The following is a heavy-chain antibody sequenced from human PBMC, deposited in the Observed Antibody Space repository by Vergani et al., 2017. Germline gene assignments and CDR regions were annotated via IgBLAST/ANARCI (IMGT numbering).Heavy chain of an antibody. V-gene: IGHV1-18*01. CDR2: ISAYNGNT. Sequence: QVQLVQSGAEVKKPGASVKVSCKASGYTFTSYGISWVRQAPGQGLEWMGWISAYNGNTNYAQKLQGRVTMTTDTSTSTAYMELRSLRSDDTAVYYCASLAAAGYYYYYGMDVWGQGTTVTVSS. J-gene: IGHJ6*02. CDR3: ASLAAAGYYYYYGMDV. D-gene: IGHD6-13*01. CDR1: GYTFTSYG.